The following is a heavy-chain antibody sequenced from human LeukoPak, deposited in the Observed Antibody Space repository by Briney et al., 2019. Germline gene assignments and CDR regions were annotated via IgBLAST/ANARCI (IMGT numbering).Heavy chain of an antibody. V-gene: IGHV4-61*01. J-gene: IGHJ3*01. CDR3: VREAATDYYDSSGYYRQTEVFDA. CDR2: VYYSGST. Sequence: SETLSLTCTVSGGSVRSDSYYWSWIRQPPGKGLAWIGYVYYSGSTNYNPPLKSRVTISVDTSKNQFSLKLRSVTAADTAVYHCVREAATDYYDSSGYYRQTEVFDAWGQGTMVTVSS. CDR1: GGSVRSDSYY. D-gene: IGHD3-22*01.